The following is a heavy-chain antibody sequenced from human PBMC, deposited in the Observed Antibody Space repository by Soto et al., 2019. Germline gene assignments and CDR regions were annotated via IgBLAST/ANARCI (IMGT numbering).Heavy chain of an antibody. CDR2: ISAYNGNT. CDR1: GYTFTSYG. D-gene: IGHD3-22*01. V-gene: IGHV1-18*04. Sequence: ASVQVSCKASGYTFTSYGISWVRQAPGQGLEWMGWISAYNGNTNYAQKLQGRVTMTTDTSTSTAYMELRSLRSDDTAVYYCARQDLHYYDSSGYTTMYYFDYWGQGTLVTVSS. CDR3: ARQDLHYYDSSGYTTMYYFDY. J-gene: IGHJ4*02.